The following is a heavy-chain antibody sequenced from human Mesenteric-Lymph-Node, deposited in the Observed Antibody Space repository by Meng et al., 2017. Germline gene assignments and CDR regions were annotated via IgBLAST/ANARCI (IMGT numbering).Heavy chain of an antibody. V-gene: IGHV3-21*01. CDR1: GFTFSSYS. D-gene: IGHD6-25*01. J-gene: IGHJ3*02. Sequence: GGSLRLSCAVSGFTFSSYSMNWVRQAPGKGLEWVSSISSSSSYIYYADSVRGRFTISRDNAKNSLYLQMNNLRAEDTGIYYCARRGHITTGQRRDFDIWGQGTMVTVSS. CDR2: ISSSSSYI. CDR3: ARRGHITTGQRRDFDI.